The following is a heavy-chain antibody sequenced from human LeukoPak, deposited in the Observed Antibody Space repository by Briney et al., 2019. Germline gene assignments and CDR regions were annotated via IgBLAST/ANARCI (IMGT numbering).Heavy chain of an antibody. CDR2: INPNSGGT. J-gene: IGHJ4*02. CDR3: AKDPRRMYDYGDYGGIY. Sequence: ASVKVSCKASGYTFTGYYMHWVRQAPGQGLEWMGWINPNSGGTNYAQKFQGRVTMTRDTSISTAYMELSRLRSDDTAVYYCAKDPRRMYDYGDYGGIYWGQGTLVTVSS. CDR1: GYTFTGYY. V-gene: IGHV1-2*02. D-gene: IGHD4-17*01.